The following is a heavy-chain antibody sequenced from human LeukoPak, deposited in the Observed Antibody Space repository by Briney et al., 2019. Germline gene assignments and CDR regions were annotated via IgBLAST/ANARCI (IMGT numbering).Heavy chain of an antibody. V-gene: IGHV3-21*04. Sequence: PGGSLRLSCAASGFTFSSYSMNWVRQAPGKGLEWVSSISSSSSYIYYADSVKGRFTISRDNAKNSLYLQMNSLRVEDTAVYYCARDRHGYFDYWGQGTLVTVSS. D-gene: IGHD6-13*01. CDR2: ISSSSSYI. J-gene: IGHJ4*02. CDR3: ARDRHGYFDY. CDR1: GFTFSSYS.